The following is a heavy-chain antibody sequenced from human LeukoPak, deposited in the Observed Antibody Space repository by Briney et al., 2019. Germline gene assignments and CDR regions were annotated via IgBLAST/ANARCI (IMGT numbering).Heavy chain of an antibody. V-gene: IGHV4-30-4*01. Sequence: SQTLSLTCTVFGGSISSGGYYWSWIRQPPGEGLEWIGYIYYSGSTYYHPSLKSRVTISLDTSKNQFSLKLSSVTAADTAVYYCARVTTVTTSFHFDYWGQGTLVTVPS. CDR2: IYYSGST. CDR3: ARVTTVTTSFHFDY. D-gene: IGHD4-17*01. CDR1: GGSISSGGYY. J-gene: IGHJ4*02.